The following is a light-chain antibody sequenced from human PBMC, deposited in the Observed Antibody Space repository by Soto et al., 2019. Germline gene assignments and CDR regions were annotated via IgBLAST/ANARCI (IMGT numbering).Light chain of an antibody. CDR3: QQYHIYSGT. CDR1: QTIDSW. Sequence: DIHMTQSPSTLSASVVDRFTITCRASQTIDSWLAWYQQRPGKPPNLLIYKASTLASGVPSRFSGSGSGTEFTLTINSLQPDDFATYYCQQYHIYSGTFGQGTKV. V-gene: IGKV1-5*03. J-gene: IGKJ1*01. CDR2: KAS.